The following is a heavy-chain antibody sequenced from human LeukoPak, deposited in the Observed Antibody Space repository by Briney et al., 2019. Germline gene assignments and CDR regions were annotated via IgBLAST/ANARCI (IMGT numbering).Heavy chain of an antibody. V-gene: IGHV3-53*01. J-gene: IGHJ4*02. CDR3: ARETGGNWNRIDY. D-gene: IGHD1/OR15-1a*01. Sequence: GGSLRLSCAASGFTVSSNYMSWVRQAPGKGLEWVSVIYSGGSTYYADSVKGRFTISGDNSKNTLYLQMNSLRAEYTAVYYCARETGGNWNRIDYWGQGILVTVSS. CDR1: GFTVSSNY. CDR2: IYSGGST.